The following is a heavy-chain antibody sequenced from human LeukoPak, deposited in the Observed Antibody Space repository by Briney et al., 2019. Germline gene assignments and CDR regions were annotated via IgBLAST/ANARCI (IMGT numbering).Heavy chain of an antibody. Sequence: ASVKASCKASGYTFTSYDMHWVRHAPGQRLEWMGWINAGNGNTRYSQKFQGRVTITRDTSASTAYMELGSLRSEDTAVYYCARVGGYSGYDPDYFDYWGQGTLVTVSS. J-gene: IGHJ4*02. CDR1: GYTFTSYD. CDR3: ARVGGYSGYDPDYFDY. V-gene: IGHV1-3*01. D-gene: IGHD5-12*01. CDR2: INAGNGNT.